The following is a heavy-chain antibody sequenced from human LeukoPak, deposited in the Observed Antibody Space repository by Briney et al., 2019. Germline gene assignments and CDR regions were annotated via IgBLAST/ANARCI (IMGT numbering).Heavy chain of an antibody. V-gene: IGHV3-7*01. Sequence: GGSLRLSCAASGFTFSSYLMTWVRQAPGKGLEWVANIKQDGSEKYYVDSVEGRFSISRDNAKNSLYLQMNSLRAEDTAVYYCARGSEWSNGVSDCWGQGTLVTVSS. D-gene: IGHD3-3*01. CDR1: GFTFSSYL. J-gene: IGHJ4*02. CDR3: ARGSEWSNGVSDC. CDR2: IKQDGSEK.